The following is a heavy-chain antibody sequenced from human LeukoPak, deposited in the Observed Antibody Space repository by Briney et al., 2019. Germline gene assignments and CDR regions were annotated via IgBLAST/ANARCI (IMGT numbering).Heavy chain of an antibody. CDR3: ARAIVTTKTHYNDAFDI. CDR1: GGTFSSYA. V-gene: IGHV1-69*13. Sequence: ASVKVSCTASGGTFSSYAISWVRQAPGQGLEWMGGIIPIFGTANYAQKFQGRVTITADESTNTAYMELSSLRSEDTAVYYCARAIVTTKTHYNDAFDIWGQGTMVTVSS. J-gene: IGHJ3*02. D-gene: IGHD4-11*01. CDR2: IIPIFGTA.